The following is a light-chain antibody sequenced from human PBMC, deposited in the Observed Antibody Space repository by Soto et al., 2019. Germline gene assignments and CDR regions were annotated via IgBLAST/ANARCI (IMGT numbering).Light chain of an antibody. CDR1: SSDVGAYNY. V-gene: IGLV2-14*01. CDR2: EVS. Sequence: QSALTQPASVSGSPGQSITISCTGTSSDVGAYNYVSWYQHHPGKAPKLVIYEVSDRPSGVSNRFSGSKSGNTASLTISGLQAEDEAEYYCSAYTITTTLVFGGGTQLTVL. J-gene: IGLJ2*01. CDR3: SAYTITTTLV.